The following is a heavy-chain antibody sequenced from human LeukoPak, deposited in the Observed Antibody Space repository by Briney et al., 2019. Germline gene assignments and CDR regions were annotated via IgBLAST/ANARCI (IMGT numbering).Heavy chain of an antibody. J-gene: IGHJ3*02. CDR3: AKASTSYGYKDDAFDI. CDR1: GFTFGDYA. V-gene: IGHV3-9*01. Sequence: GGSLRLSCAASGFTFGDYAMNWGRQARGKALEWVSGISWDSRTINYADSVRGRFTISRDNAKSSLYLQMNSLRPEDTALYYCAKASTSYGYKDDAFDIWGQGTMVT. D-gene: IGHD3-16*01. CDR2: ISWDSRTI.